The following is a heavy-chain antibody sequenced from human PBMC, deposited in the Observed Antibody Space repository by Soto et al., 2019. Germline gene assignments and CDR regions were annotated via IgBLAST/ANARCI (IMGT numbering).Heavy chain of an antibody. CDR3: ENHEGFTCPYSSPSYFFAS. D-gene: IGHD2-21*01. CDR2: IFYTGST. CDR1: GGSISSHY. V-gene: IGHV4-59*08. J-gene: IGHJ4*02. Sequence: SETLSLTCTVSGGSISSHYWSWIRQPPGKGLQWIGYIFYTGSTKYNPSLKSRVTISVDRSNNQFSLKLTSVTAADTAIYYCENHEGFTCPYSSPSYFFASWAQGPLFPVSS.